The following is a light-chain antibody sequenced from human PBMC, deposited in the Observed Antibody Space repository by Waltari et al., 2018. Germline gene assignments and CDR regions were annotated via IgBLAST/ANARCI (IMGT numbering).Light chain of an antibody. Sequence: QSALTQPRSVSGSPGQSVTISCTGTSSDVGGSNYVSWYQQLPGKAPAVGVYDVSRRPTGAPDLFSGSRSGNTATLTSSGLQAEDEADYHCCSYAGTYTWLFGGGTKLTVL. CDR1: SSDVGGSNY. J-gene: IGLJ3*02. V-gene: IGLV2-11*01. CDR3: CSYAGTYTWL. CDR2: DVS.